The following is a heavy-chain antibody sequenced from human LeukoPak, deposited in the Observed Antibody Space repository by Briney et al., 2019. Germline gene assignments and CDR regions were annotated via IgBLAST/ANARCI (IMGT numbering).Heavy chain of an antibody. CDR3: ASWRVGLRTGYDSSGYSYYFDY. CDR1: GGSISSSSYY. Sequence: SETLSLTCTVSGGSISSSSYYWGWIRQPPGKGLEWIGEIYHSGSTNYNPSLKSRVTISVDKSKNQFSLKLSSVTAADTAVYYCASWRVGLRTGYDSSGYSYYFDYWGQGTLVTVSS. D-gene: IGHD3-22*01. CDR2: IYHSGST. J-gene: IGHJ4*02. V-gene: IGHV4-39*07.